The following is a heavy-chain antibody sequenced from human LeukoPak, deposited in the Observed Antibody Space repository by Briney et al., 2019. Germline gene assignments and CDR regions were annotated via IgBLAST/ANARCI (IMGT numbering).Heavy chain of an antibody. CDR3: VRNAAMAADV. D-gene: IGHD5-18*01. Sequence: GGSLRLSCAASGFTFSNYWMHWVRQAPGKGLVWVSRINSDGINTSYADSVKGRFTISRDNAKNTLNLQMNSLRADDTAVYYCVRNAAMAADVWGQGTMVTVSS. CDR1: GFTFSNYW. V-gene: IGHV3-74*01. CDR2: INSDGINT. J-gene: IGHJ3*01.